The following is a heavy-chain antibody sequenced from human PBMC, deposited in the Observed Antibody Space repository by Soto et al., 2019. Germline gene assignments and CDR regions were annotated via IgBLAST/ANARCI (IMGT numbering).Heavy chain of an antibody. J-gene: IGHJ6*02. CDR3: ARDRGLGYRISGAARYYYYGMDV. CDR2: IIPIFGTA. D-gene: IGHD6-25*01. V-gene: IGHV1-69*01. CDR1: GGTFSSYA. Sequence: QVQLVQSGAEVKKPGSSVKVSCTASGGTFSSYAISWVRQAPGQGLEWMGGIIPIFGTANYAQKFQGRVTITADESTSTAYMELSSLRSEDTAVYYCARDRGLGYRISGAARYYYYGMDVWGQGTTVTVSS.